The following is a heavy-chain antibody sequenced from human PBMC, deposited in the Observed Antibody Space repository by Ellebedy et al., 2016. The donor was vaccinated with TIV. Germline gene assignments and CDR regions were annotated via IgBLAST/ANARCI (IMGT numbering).Heavy chain of an antibody. CDR1: AGSVSSDGFF. V-gene: IGHV4-31*03. J-gene: IGHJ4*02. CDR3: ARDRPGDSSLDY. Sequence: MPSETLSLTCTVSAGSVSSDGFFWSWIRQHPGKGLEWIGYVSYSGSTNYNPSLKSRVTMSIDTSKNQFSLNLNSVTAEDTAVYYCARDRPGDSSLDYWGQGTLVAVSS. D-gene: IGHD6-13*01. CDR2: VSYSGST.